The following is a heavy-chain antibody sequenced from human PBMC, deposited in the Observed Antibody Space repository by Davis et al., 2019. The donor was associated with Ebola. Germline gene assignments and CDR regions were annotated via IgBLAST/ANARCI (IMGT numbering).Heavy chain of an antibody. CDR1: GGSFSGYY. CDR2: INHSGST. D-gene: IGHD5-12*01. Sequence: PSETLSLTCAVYGGSFSGYYWSWIRQPPGKGLEWIGEINHSGSTKYNPSLKSRVTISLDTSKNQFSLKLSSVTAADTAVYYCARQESEGGYDSPWGQGTLVTVSS. CDR3: ARQESEGGYDSP. V-gene: IGHV4-34*01. J-gene: IGHJ5*02.